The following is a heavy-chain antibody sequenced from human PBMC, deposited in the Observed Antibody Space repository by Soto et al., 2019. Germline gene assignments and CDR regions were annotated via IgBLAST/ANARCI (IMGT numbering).Heavy chain of an antibody. CDR1: GVTFSSYA. CDR3: VSGSTVTNGASNFYYYGLAV. V-gene: IGHV3-64D*06. D-gene: IGHD4-17*01. CDR2: ISSNGGST. J-gene: IGHJ6*02. Sequence: GGYPGLSSSASGVTFSSYAMHWVRQAPGRGLEYVSAISSNGGSTYYADSVKGRFTISRDNSKNTLYLQMSSLRAEDTAVYYCVSGSTVTNGASNFYYYGLAVWG.